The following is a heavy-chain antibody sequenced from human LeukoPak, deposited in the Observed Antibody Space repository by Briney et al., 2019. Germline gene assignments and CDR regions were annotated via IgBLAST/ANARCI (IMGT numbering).Heavy chain of an antibody. CDR3: ARDSVLLWFGERLAAFDI. Sequence: ASVKVSCKASGYTFTGYYMHWVRQAPGQELELMGWINPNSGGTNYAQKFQGRVTMTRDTSISTAYMELSRLRSDDTAVYYCARDSVLLWFGERLAAFDIWGQGTMVTVPS. D-gene: IGHD3-10*01. CDR1: GYTFTGYY. V-gene: IGHV1-2*02. CDR2: INPNSGGT. J-gene: IGHJ3*02.